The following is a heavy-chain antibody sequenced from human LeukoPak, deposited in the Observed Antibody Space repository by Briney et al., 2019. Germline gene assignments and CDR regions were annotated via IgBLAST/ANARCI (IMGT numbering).Heavy chain of an antibody. Sequence: GGSLRLSCAASGFTFSSYAMHWVRQAPGKGLEWVANIKQDGSEKYYVDSVKGRFTISRDNSKSTLYLQVDSLRAEDTAVYYCAKAGGRLYGDYFDYWGQGTLVTVSS. J-gene: IGHJ4*02. CDR2: IKQDGSEK. V-gene: IGHV3-7*03. D-gene: IGHD3-16*01. CDR1: GFTFSSYA. CDR3: AKAGGRLYGDYFDY.